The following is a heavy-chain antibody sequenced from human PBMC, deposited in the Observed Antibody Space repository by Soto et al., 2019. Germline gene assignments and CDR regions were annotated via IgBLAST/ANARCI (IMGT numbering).Heavy chain of an antibody. CDR3: AGGFGISYNTGGYNLFDF. CDR1: GYTFTNFD. D-gene: IGHD5-12*01. Sequence: GASVNVSCKTSGYTFTNFDVNWVRQAAGQGLEWMGWMSPNSENKGYAQKFQGRLSMTRDTSITTAYMELSSLTFEDTAVYYCAGGFGISYNTGGYNLFDFWGQGPQVTVSS. V-gene: IGHV1-8*01. CDR2: MSPNSENK. J-gene: IGHJ5*01.